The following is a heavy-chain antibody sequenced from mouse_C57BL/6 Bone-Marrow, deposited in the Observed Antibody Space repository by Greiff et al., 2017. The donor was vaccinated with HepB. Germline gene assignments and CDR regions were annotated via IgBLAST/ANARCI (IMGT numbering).Heavy chain of an antibody. D-gene: IGHD1-1*01. J-gene: IGHJ3*01. CDR2: ISSGSSTI. CDR3: ARGAGSSFAY. V-gene: IGHV5-17*01. CDR1: GFTFSDYG. Sequence: EVQGVESGGGLVKPGGSLKLSCAASGFTFSDYGMHWVRQAPEKGLEWVAYISSGSSTIYYADTVKGRFTISRDNAKNTLFLQMTSLRSEDTAMYYCARGAGSSFAYWGQGTLVTVSA.